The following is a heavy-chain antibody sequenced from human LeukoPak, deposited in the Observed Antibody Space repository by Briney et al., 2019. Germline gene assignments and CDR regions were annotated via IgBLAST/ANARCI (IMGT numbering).Heavy chain of an antibody. CDR1: GFPLKCNY. CDR2: IYSGGST. J-gene: IGHJ3*02. D-gene: IGHD2-2*01. Sequence: PGGSLSLSCAASGFPLKCNYMGLVRQAPRKGLEWVSVIYSGGSTYYADSVKGRFTISRDNSKNTLYLQMNSLTAEDTAVYYCARVGVVPAAIPDGFDIWGQGTMVTVSS. V-gene: IGHV3-53*01. CDR3: ARVGVVPAAIPDGFDI.